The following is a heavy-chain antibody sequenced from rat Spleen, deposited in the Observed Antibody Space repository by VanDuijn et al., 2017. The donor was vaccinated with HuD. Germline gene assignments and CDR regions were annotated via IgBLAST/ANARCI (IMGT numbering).Heavy chain of an antibody. CDR1: GFTFSNYD. V-gene: IGHV5S23*01. Sequence: EVQLVESGGGLVQPGRSLKLSCAASGFTFSNYDMAWVRQAPTKGLEWVASISTGGGNTYYRDSVKGRFTISRDNAKSTLYMQMDSRRSEDTATYYCARRGYYDGDYVMDAWGQGASVTVSS. CDR3: ARRGYYDGDYVMDA. J-gene: IGHJ4*01. D-gene: IGHD1-12*02. CDR2: ISTGGGNT.